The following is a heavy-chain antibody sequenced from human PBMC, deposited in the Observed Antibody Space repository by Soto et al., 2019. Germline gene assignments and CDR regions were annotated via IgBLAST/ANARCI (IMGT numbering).Heavy chain of an antibody. CDR1: GGSISSSSYY. Sequence: SETLSLTCTVSGGSISSSSYYWGWIRQPPGKGLEWIGSIYYSGSTYYNPSLKSRVTISVDTSKNQFSLKLSSVTAADTAVYYCASLYQLLHNWFDPWGQGTLVTVSS. V-gene: IGHV4-39*01. D-gene: IGHD2-2*01. CDR3: ASLYQLLHNWFDP. J-gene: IGHJ5*02. CDR2: IYYSGST.